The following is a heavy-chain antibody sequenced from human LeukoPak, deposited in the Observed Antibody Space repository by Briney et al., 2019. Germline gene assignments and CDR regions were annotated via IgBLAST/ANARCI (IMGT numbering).Heavy chain of an antibody. V-gene: IGHV3-30*04. CDR3: ASPYSSGWYGEAFDY. J-gene: IGHJ4*02. D-gene: IGHD6-19*01. Sequence: GSSVRLSCAASGFTFSSYAMHWVRQAPGKGLEWVAVISYDGSNKYYADSVKGRFTISRDNSKNTLYLQMNSLRAEDTAVYYCASPYSSGWYGEAFDYWGQGTLVTVSS. CDR2: ISYDGSNK. CDR1: GFTFSSYA.